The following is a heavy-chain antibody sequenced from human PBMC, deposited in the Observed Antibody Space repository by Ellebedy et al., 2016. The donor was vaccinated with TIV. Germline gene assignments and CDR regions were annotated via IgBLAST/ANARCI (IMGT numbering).Heavy chain of an antibody. Sequence: SVKVSCKASGGIISSYAISWVRPAPGQGLEWMGRIIPILDIANYAQKFQGRVTITADKSTSTAYMELSSLRSEDTAVYYGARAATVVNGMDVWGEGTTVTVSS. CDR1: GGIISSYA. D-gene: IGHD4-23*01. V-gene: IGHV1-69*04. CDR2: IIPILDIA. J-gene: IGHJ6*04. CDR3: ARAATVVNGMDV.